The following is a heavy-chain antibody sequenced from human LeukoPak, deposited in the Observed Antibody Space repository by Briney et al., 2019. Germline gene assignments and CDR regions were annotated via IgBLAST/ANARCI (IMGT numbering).Heavy chain of an antibody. CDR3: ARALRSSGWFYYGMDV. V-gene: IGHV3-30*02. CDR2: IRYDGGNK. CDR1: GFTFSSYG. J-gene: IGHJ6*02. Sequence: GGSLRLSCAASGFTFSSYGMHWVRQAPGKGLEWVAFIRYDGGNKYYADSVKGRFTISRDNSKNTLYLQMNSLRAEDTAVYYCARALRSSGWFYYGMDVWGQGTTVTVSS. D-gene: IGHD6-19*01.